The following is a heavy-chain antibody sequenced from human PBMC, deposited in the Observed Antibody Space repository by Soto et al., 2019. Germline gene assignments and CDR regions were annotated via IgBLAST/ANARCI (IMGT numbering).Heavy chain of an antibody. CDR2: IYWHDDK. Sequence: ESGPTLVNPTQTLTLTCTFSGFSLSTTGVGVSWIRQPPGKALEWLALIYWHDDKRYSPSLKSRLTVTKDTSQSKVVLTMTNMDAVHTATYHCVHWNTGTYGTIFFDYWGQGTLVTVSS. V-gene: IGHV2-5*01. CDR3: VHWNTGTYGTIFFDY. J-gene: IGHJ4*02. D-gene: IGHD3-9*01. CDR1: GFSLSTTGVG.